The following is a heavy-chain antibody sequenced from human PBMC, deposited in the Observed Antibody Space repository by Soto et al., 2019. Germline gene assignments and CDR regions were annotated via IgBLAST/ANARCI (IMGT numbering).Heavy chain of an antibody. J-gene: IGHJ4*02. Sequence: GGSLRLSCAASGFSFSDSYMTWIRQAPGKGLEWLSYISTTGNTIYYADSVKGRFTVSRGNAKKSLFLQMSSLRVEDTAVYYCVKSRGGANYDFFDWGQGTQVTVSS. CDR1: GFSFSDSY. V-gene: IGHV3-11*01. D-gene: IGHD3-3*01. CDR2: ISTTGNTI. CDR3: VKSRGGANYDFFD.